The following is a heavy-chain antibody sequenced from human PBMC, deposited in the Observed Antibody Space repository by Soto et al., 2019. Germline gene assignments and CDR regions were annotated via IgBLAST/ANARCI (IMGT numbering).Heavy chain of an antibody. CDR3: ARQGSGSNRLDP. D-gene: IGHD3-10*01. CDR2: INPNSGGT. Sequence: QVQLVQSGAEVKKPGASVKVSCKASGYIFTVYYMHWVRQAPGQGLEWMGWINPNSGGTNYAQKFQGRVTMTRDTSIRTAYMELSRLRSDGTVVYYCARQGSGSNRLDPWGQGTLVTVSS. V-gene: IGHV1-2*02. J-gene: IGHJ5*02. CDR1: GYIFTVYY.